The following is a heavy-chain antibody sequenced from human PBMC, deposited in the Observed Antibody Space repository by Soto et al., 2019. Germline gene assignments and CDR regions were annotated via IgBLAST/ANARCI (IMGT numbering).Heavy chain of an antibody. CDR2: VFHTGTT. V-gene: IGHV4-59*01. CDR1: SGSINENYY. CDR3: ARVFPSYCGGDCSYFDS. D-gene: IGHD2-21*02. J-gene: IGHJ4*02. Sequence: SETLSLTCTVSSGSINENYYWNWIRQSPGKGLEWIGYVFHTGTTHYNPSLESRVTLSISTSKNQFSLTLTSVAASDTAIYYCARVFPSYCGGDCSYFDSWGQGTLVTVSS.